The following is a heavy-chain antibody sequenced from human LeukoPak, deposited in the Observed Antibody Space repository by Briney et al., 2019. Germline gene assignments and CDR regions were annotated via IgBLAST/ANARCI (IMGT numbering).Heavy chain of an antibody. J-gene: IGHJ6*02. V-gene: IGHV4-61*08. CDR2: VYHTGGT. CDR1: GXSISGGGDY. Sequence: SETLSLTCTVSGXSISGGGDYWSWIRQPPGKGLEWIGYVYHTGGTKYNPSLKSRVTISLDTPKNQFSLRLSSVTAADTAVYYCARDSRHPYYYGLDVWGQGTTVIVSS. CDR3: ARDSRHPYYYGLDV.